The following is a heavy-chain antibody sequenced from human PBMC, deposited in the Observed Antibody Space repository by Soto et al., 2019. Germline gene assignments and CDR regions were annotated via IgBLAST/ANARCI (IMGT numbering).Heavy chain of an antibody. V-gene: IGHV4-4*02. CDR3: ARDRENGGSGSYGWFDP. D-gene: IGHD3-10*01. J-gene: IGHJ5*02. CDR2: IYHSGST. Sequence: TSETLSLTCAVSGGSISSSNWWSWVRQPPGKGLEWIGEIYHSGSTNYNPSLKSRVTISVDKSKNQFSLKLSSVTAADTAVYYCARDRENGGSGSYGWFDPWGQGTLVTVSS. CDR1: GGSISSSNW.